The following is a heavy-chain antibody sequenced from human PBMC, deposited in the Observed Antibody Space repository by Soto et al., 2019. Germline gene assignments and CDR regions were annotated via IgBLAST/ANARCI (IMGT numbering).Heavy chain of an antibody. V-gene: IGHV4-30-4*01. J-gene: IGHJ6*02. CDR2: IYYSGTT. D-gene: IGHD5-18*01. CDR3: ARALIQLWPHYYYGMDV. Sequence: SETLSLTCTVSGGSISSGDHYWSWIRQPPGKGLEWIGYIYYSGTTYYNPSLKSRVTISVDTSENQFSLKVNSVTAADTAVYYCARALIQLWPHYYYGMDVWGQGXTVTVSS. CDR1: GGSISSGDHY.